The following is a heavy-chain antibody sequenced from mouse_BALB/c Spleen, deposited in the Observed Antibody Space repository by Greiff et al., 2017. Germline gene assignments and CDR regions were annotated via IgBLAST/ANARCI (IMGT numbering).Heavy chain of an antibody. J-gene: IGHJ3*01. V-gene: IGHV14-4*02. Sequence: VQLQQSGAELVKPGASVKLSCTASGFNIKDYYMHWVKQRPEQGLEWIGWIDPENGDTEYAPKFQGKATMTADTSSNTAYLQLSSLTSEDTAVYYCNAGLRHAWFAYWGQGTLVTVSA. CDR3: NAGLRHAWFAY. D-gene: IGHD2-4*01. CDR2: IDPENGDT. CDR1: GFNIKDYY.